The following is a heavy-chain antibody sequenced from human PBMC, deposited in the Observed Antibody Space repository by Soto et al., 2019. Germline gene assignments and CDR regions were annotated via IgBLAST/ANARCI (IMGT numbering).Heavy chain of an antibody. J-gene: IGHJ6*02. V-gene: IGHV3-23*01. D-gene: IGHD6-13*01. CDR2: SCGGVGST. CDR3: AKDMAVYSSSYYYYYGMDV. Sequence: GGARRVSCAASGVTFSSYGRSWVRQETGKGRDWVSASCGGVGSTYCAASVKGRFTISSDNSKNTLYLQMNSLRAEDTAVYYCAKDMAVYSSSYYYYYGMDVWGQGTTVTVSS. CDR1: GVTFSSYG.